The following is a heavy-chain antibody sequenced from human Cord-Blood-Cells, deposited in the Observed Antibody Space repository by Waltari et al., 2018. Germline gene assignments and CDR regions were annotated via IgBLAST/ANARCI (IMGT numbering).Heavy chain of an antibody. Sequence: QVQLVQSGAEVKKPGASVKVSCKASGYTFTSYAMHWVRQAPGQRLEWMGWINAGNGNTKYSQKFQGRVTITRDTSASTAYMELSSLRSEDTAVYYCARSQHIVVVPAAIFYWGQGTLVTVSS. D-gene: IGHD2-2*01. V-gene: IGHV1-3*01. J-gene: IGHJ4*02. CDR2: INAGNGNT. CDR1: GYTFTSYA. CDR3: ARSQHIVVVPAAIFY.